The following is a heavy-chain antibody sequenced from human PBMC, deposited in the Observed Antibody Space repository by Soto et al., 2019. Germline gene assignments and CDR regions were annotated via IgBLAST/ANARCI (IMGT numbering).Heavy chain of an antibody. CDR1: GGSISSGGYS. CDR3: ARAHGSGWSAFDR. V-gene: IGHV4-30-2*01. Sequence: PSETLSLTCAVSGGSISSGGYSWSWIRQPPGKGLEWIGYIYHSGSTYYNPSLKSRVTISVDRSNNQFSLKLSSVTAADTAEYYGARAHGSGWSAFDRGGQGTRATVAS. J-gene: IGHJ3*02. D-gene: IGHD3-10*01. CDR2: IYHSGST.